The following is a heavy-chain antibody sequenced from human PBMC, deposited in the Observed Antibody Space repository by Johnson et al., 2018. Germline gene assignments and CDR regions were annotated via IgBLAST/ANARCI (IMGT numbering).Heavy chain of an antibody. D-gene: IGHD5-12*01. V-gene: IGHV3-9*01. CDR3: AKDNRRLLFGTDAFDI. CDR2: ISWTSGSI. Sequence: VQLLESGGGLVQPGRSLRLSCAASGFTFDDYAMHWVRQAPGKGLEWVSGISWTSGSIGYADSVKGRFTISRDNAKNYLYLQMNSLRAEDTDLYYCAKDNRRLLFGTDAFDIWGQGTMVTVSS. J-gene: IGHJ3*02. CDR1: GFTFDDYA.